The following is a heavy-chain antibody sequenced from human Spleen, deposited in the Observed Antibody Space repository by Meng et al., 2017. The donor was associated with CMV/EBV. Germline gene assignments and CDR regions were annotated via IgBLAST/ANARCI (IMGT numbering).Heavy chain of an antibody. CDR1: GFTFSSNW. Sequence: GESLKISCAASGFTFSSNWMSWVRQAPGKGLEWVANIKQDGSEKHYVDSVKGRFIISRDNAKNSLYLQMNSLRVEDTAVYYCAREGTLCYDYWGQGMLVTVS. CDR2: IKQDGSEK. CDR3: AREGTLCYDY. V-gene: IGHV3-7*01. D-gene: IGHD1-14*01. J-gene: IGHJ4*02.